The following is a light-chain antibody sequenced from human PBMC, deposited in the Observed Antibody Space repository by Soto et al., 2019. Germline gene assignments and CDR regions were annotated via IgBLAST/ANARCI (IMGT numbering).Light chain of an antibody. Sequence: QSVLTQPASVSGSPGQSITISCTGTSSDIGAYNFVSWYQQHPGKAPKLMLYDVNIRPSGVSNRFSGSKSGNTASLTISGPQAEDGADYYCTSWTTSTTMIFGGGTKLTVL. J-gene: IGLJ2*01. CDR1: SSDIGAYNF. V-gene: IGLV2-14*03. CDR3: TSWTTSTTMI. CDR2: DVN.